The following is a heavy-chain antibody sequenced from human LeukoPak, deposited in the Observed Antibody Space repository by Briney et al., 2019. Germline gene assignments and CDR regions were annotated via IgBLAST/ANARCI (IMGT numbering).Heavy chain of an antibody. CDR2: IYTSGST. CDR3: ARGRAYCSGGSCYSFLYFDY. V-gene: IGHV4-61*02. CDR1: GGSISSGSYY. D-gene: IGHD2-15*01. J-gene: IGHJ4*02. Sequence: SQTLSLTCTVSGGSISSGSYYWSWIRQPAGKGLEWIGRIYTSGSTNYNPSLKSRVTISVDTSKNQFSLKLSSVTAADTAVYYCARGRAYCSGGSCYSFLYFDYWGQGTLVTVSS.